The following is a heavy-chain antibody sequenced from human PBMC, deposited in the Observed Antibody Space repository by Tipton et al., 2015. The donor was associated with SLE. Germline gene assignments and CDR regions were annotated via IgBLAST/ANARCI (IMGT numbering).Heavy chain of an antibody. V-gene: IGHV3-23*03. D-gene: IGHD1-7*01. CDR3: ARWNFVTMTGGFDI. Sequence: SLRLSCAASGFTFSSYAMHWVRQAPERGLEWVSIIHTSGGTHYAVSVEGRFTISRDNSKNTVSLLVNSLRPEDTAVYYCARWNFVTMTGGFDIWGQGTTFTVSS. J-gene: IGHJ3*02. CDR2: IHTSGGT. CDR1: GFTFSSYA.